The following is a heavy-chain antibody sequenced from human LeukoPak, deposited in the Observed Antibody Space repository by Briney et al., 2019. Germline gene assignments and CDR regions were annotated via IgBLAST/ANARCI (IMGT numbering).Heavy chain of an antibody. CDR2: INQDGSEK. V-gene: IGHV3-7*01. J-gene: IGHJ3*02. Sequence: HAGRPLRLSCAASGFTRSDYWMHWVRRAPGKGLEWVASINQDGSEKYYVDSVKGRFTISRDNAKNSLYLQMNSLRAEDTALYYCARAWSRVDAFDIWGLGTMVTVSS. D-gene: IGHD2-8*02. CDR3: ARAWSRVDAFDI. CDR1: GFTRSDYW.